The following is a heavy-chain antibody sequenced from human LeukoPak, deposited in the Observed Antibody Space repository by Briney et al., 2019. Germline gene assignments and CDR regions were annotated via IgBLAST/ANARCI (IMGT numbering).Heavy chain of an antibody. CDR3: TTDFRDRVNF. J-gene: IGHJ4*02. D-gene: IGHD3-10*01. Sequence: GGSWSLSVEAPGLTFRIAWLSWFGRAQGKGREWVGRIKSNTDGGTTDYAAPVKGRFTISRDDSKNTLYLQMNSLKTEDTAVYYCTTDFRDRVNFWGQGTLVTVSS. CDR1: GLTFRIAW. V-gene: IGHV3-15*01. CDR2: IKSNTDGGTT.